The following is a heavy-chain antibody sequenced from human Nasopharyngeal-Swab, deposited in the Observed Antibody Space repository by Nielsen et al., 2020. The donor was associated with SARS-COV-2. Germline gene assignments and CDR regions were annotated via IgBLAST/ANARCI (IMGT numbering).Heavy chain of an antibody. V-gene: IGHV3-33*01. J-gene: IGHJ5*02. CDR3: ARDNRGGTLPNWFDT. D-gene: IGHD3-10*01. Sequence: GGSLRLSCAVSGFTFSSHGMHWVRQAPGKGLEWVAGIWYDGSETHYAGSVKGRIIISRDNSKRMLYLQMDDLRDEDTAIYYCARDNRGGTLPNWFDTWGQGSLVTVSS. CDR1: GFTFSSHG. CDR2: IWYDGSET.